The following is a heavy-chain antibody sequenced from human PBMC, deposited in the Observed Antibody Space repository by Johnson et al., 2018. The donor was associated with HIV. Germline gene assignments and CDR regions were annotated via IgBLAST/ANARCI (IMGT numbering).Heavy chain of an antibody. D-gene: IGHD3-22*01. CDR3: ARATYYYDTSGYLTRPRAFDV. CDR2: IISERDGGTT. V-gene: IGHV3-15*05. Sequence: VQLVESGGGVVRPGGSLRLSCEASGFNFNHAWMSWVRQAPGKGLEWVGRIISERDGGTTDYSAPVKDRFTISRDNAKNSLYLQMNSLRAEDTALYYCARATYYYDTSGYLTRPRAFDVWGQGTMVTVSS. J-gene: IGHJ3*01. CDR1: GFNFNHAW.